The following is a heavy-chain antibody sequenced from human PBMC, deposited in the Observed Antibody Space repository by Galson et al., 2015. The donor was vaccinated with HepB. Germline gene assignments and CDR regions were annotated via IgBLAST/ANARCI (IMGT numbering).Heavy chain of an antibody. V-gene: IGHV3-23*01. Sequence: APRLPCAASGFTFSSYAMSWVRQAPGKGLEWVSAISGSDGSTYYADSVKGRFTISRDNSKNTLYLQMNSLRAEDTAVYYWANIPWFGHKGYRGQGTTVTVSS. CDR1: GFTFSSYA. CDR3: ANIPWFGHKGY. J-gene: IGHJ6*02. CDR2: ISGSDGST. D-gene: IGHD3-10*01.